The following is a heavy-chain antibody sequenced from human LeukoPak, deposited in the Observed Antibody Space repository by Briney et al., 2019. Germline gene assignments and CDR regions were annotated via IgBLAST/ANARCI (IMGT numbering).Heavy chain of an antibody. CDR3: TCIAVAGNFDY. V-gene: IGHV3-73*01. J-gene: IGHJ4*02. CDR1: GFTFSSYA. CDR2: VRSKANSYAT. Sequence: GGSLRLPCAASGFTFSSYAMHWARQAPGKGLEWVGRVRSKANSYATAYAASVKGRFTISRDDSKNTAYLQMNSLKTEDTAVYYCTCIAVAGNFDYWGQGALVTVSS. D-gene: IGHD6-19*01.